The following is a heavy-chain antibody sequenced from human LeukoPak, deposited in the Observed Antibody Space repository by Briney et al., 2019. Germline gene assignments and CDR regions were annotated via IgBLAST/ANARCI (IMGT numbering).Heavy chain of an antibody. CDR3: ARAYRIAVAGNYYYGMDV. V-gene: IGHV1-18*01. J-gene: IGHJ6*02. D-gene: IGHD6-19*01. CDR1: GYTFTSYG. CDR2: ISAYNSNT. Sequence: GASVKVSCKASGYTFTSYGISWVRQAPGQGLEWMGWISAYNSNTNYAQKLQGRVTMTTDTSTSTAYMELRSLRSDDTAVYYCARAYRIAVAGNYYYGMDVWGQGATVTVSS.